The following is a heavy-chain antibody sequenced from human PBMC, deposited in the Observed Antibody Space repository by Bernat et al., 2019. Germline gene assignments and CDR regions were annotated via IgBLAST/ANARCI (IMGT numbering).Heavy chain of an antibody. J-gene: IGHJ3*02. CDR1: GGSISSGDYY. V-gene: IGHV4-30-4*01. CDR3: ARVGGLLVVYAIHAFDI. Sequence: QVQLQESGPGLVKPSQTLSLTCTVSGGSISSGDYYWSWIRQPPGKGLEWIGYIYYSGSTYYNPSLKSRVTISVDTSKNQFSLKLSSVTAADTAVYYCARVGGLLVVYAIHAFDIWGQGTMVTVSS. CDR2: IYYSGST. D-gene: IGHD2-8*02.